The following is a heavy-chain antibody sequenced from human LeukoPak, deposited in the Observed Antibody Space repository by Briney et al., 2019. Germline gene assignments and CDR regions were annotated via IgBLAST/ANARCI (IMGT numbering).Heavy chain of an antibody. CDR3: ARGKVGATAFDY. Sequence: SSETLSLTCTVSGYSISSGYCWGWIRQPPGKGLEWIGSIYHSGSTYYNPSLKSRVTISVDTSKNQFSLKLSSVTAADTAVYYCARGKVGATAFDYWGQGTLVTVSS. D-gene: IGHD1-26*01. CDR1: GYSISSGYC. J-gene: IGHJ4*02. V-gene: IGHV4-38-2*02. CDR2: IYHSGST.